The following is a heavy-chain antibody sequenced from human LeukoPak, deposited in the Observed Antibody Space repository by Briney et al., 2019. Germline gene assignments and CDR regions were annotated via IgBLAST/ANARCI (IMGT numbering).Heavy chain of an antibody. CDR2: INEDGSEK. Sequence: GGSLRLSCAASAFTFTDYWMTWVRQAPGKGLEWVASINEDGSEKYYLDSVKGRFTISRDNAKNSLDLQMNSLRAEDTAVYYCARRRSLDYWGQGTLVTVSS. CDR1: AFTFTDYW. V-gene: IGHV3-7*01. D-gene: IGHD4-17*01. CDR3: ARRRSLDY. J-gene: IGHJ4*02.